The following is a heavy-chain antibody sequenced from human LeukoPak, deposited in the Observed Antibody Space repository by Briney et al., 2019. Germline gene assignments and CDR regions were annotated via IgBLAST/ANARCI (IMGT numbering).Heavy chain of an antibody. J-gene: IGHJ4*02. CDR2: ISSSGSTI. CDR3: ARDYGGSSPFDY. D-gene: IGHD4-23*01. V-gene: IGHV3-48*03. CDR1: GFTFSNYE. Sequence: GSLRLSCAASGFTFSNYEMHWVRQAPGKGLEWVSYISSSGSTIYYADSVKGRFTISRDNAKNSVYLQMNSLRVEDTAVYYCARDYGGSSPFDYWGQGTLVTVSS.